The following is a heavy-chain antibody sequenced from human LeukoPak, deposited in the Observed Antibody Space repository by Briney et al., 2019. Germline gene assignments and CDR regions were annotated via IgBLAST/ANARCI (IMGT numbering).Heavy chain of an antibody. J-gene: IGHJ4*02. V-gene: IGHV5-51*01. CDR1: GYSFTTYW. D-gene: IGHD3-10*01. CDR2: IYPGDSDT. CDR3: ASLNYVSGSYFVN. Sequence: GESLKISCKGSGYSFTTYWIGWVRQMPGKGLEWMGIIYPGDSDTRYSPSFQGQVTISADKSISTAYLQWSSLKASDTAMYYCASLNYVSGSYFVNWGQGTLVTVSS.